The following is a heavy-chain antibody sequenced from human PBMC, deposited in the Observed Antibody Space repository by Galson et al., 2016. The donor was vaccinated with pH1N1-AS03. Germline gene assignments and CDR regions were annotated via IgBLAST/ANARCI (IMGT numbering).Heavy chain of an antibody. CDR1: GDSTNINTCY. CDR2: VYYDGNT. D-gene: IGHD6-6*01. Sequence: SETLSLTCSVSGDSTNINTCYWGWIRQPPGKGLEWIGSVYYDGNTYYNPSLKSRATISVDTSKKLFSLKLTSLTAADTAVYYCARTRAARPADAFDVWGQGTTVTVSS. V-gene: IGHV4-39*07. CDR3: ARTRAARPADAFDV. J-gene: IGHJ3*01.